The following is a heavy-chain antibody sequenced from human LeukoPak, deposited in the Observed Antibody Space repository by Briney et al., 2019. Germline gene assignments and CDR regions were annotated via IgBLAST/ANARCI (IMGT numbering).Heavy chain of an antibody. Sequence: PGGSLRLSCSASRFTFSSYAMHWVRQAPGKGLEYVSSISSNGATTYYADSVKGRFTISRDNSKNTLYLQMSSLRAEDTAVYYCVKGSEAFCDSKSDYWGQGTLVTVSS. CDR2: ISSNGATT. CDR3: VKGSEAFCDSKSDY. CDR1: RFTFSSYA. D-gene: IGHD3-22*01. J-gene: IGHJ4*02. V-gene: IGHV3-64D*09.